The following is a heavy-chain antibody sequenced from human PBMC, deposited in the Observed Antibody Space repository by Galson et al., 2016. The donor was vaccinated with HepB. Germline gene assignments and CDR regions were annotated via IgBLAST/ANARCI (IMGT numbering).Heavy chain of an antibody. Sequence: SVKVSCKASGGTFSSYAISWVRQAPGQGLEWMGGIIPIFGTANYAQKFQGRVTMTADESTRTAYMELSSLRSEDTAVYYCARQNEGRWTVWYDPWGQGTLVTVSS. CDR1: GGTFSSYA. D-gene: IGHD3-10*01. CDR2: IIPIFGTA. J-gene: IGHJ5*02. CDR3: ARQNEGRWTVWYDP. V-gene: IGHV1-69*13.